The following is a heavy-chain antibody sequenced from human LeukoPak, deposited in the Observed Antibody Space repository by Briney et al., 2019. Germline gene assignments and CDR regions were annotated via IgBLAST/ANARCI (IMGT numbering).Heavy chain of an antibody. V-gene: IGHV5-51*01. J-gene: IGHJ4*02. CDR2: IYPGDSDT. Sequence: GVSLKISCKGSGFSFSKYWIGWARPTPGKGMGWMGMIYPGDSDTRYSPSFQGQVTISVDESINTAYLQWSSLEASDTAMYYCARQYGRPFDYWGQGTLVTVSS. CDR3: ARQYGRPFDY. D-gene: IGHD4-17*01. CDR1: GFSFSKYW.